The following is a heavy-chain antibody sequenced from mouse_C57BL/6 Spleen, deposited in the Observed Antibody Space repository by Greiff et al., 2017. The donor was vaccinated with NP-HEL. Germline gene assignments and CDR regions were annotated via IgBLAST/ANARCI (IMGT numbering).Heavy chain of an antibody. V-gene: IGHV1-52*01. CDR2: IDPSDSET. D-gene: IGHD1-1*01. CDR3: ARDGLLRAWFAY. CDR1: GYTFTSYW. Sequence: QVHVKQPGAELVRPGSSVKLSCKASGYTFTSYWMHWVKQRPIQGLEWIGNIDPSDSETHYNQKFKDKATLTVDKSSSTAYMQLSSLTSEDSAVYYCARDGLLRAWFAYWGQGTLVTVSA. J-gene: IGHJ3*01.